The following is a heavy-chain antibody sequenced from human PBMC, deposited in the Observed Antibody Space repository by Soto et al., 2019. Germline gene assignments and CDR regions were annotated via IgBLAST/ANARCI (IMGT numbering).Heavy chain of an antibody. Sequence: GGSLRVSCVGSGFTCGIFAMSWVRQAPGKGLEWISSISGSGGSTYYADSVKGRFTVSRDNSKTTVFLQMNSLRTEDTAVYFCAKERNFWSGTAGFDSWGQGSPVTVSS. V-gene: IGHV3-23*01. CDR2: ISGSGGST. D-gene: IGHD3-3*01. J-gene: IGHJ5*01. CDR1: GFTCGIFA. CDR3: AKERNFWSGTAGFDS.